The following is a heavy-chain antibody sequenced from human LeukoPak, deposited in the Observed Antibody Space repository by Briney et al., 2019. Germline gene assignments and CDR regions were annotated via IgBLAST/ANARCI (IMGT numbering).Heavy chain of an antibody. Sequence: GGSLRLSCAASGFTFSDYYMSWIRQAPGKGLEWVSYISSSGSTIYYADSVKGRFTISRDNAKNSLYLQMNSLRAGDTAVYYCARDPGDYVRGSYRYKRPYYFDYWGQGTLVTVSS. CDR1: GFTFSDYY. J-gene: IGHJ4*02. D-gene: IGHD3-16*02. CDR2: ISSSGSTI. CDR3: ARDPGDYVRGSYRYKRPYYFDY. V-gene: IGHV3-11*01.